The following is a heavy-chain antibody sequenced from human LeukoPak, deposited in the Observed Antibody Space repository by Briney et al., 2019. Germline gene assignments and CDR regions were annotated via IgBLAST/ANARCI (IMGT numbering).Heavy chain of an antibody. Sequence: GGSLRLSCAASGFTFSSYWMSWVRQAPGKGLEWVANIKQDGSEKYYVDSVKGRFTISRDNAKNSLYLQMNSLRAEDTALYYCAKDGRLGELSLYWFDYWGQGTLVTVSS. J-gene: IGHJ4*02. CDR2: IKQDGSEK. D-gene: IGHD3-16*02. V-gene: IGHV3-7*03. CDR1: GFTFSSYW. CDR3: AKDGRLGELSLYWFDY.